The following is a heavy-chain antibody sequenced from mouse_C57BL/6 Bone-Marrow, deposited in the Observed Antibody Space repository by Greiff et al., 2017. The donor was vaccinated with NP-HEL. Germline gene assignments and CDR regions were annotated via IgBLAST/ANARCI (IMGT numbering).Heavy chain of an antibody. CDR2: ISYDGSN. Sequence: EVQLQESGPGLVKPSQSLSLTCSVTGYSITSGYYWNWIRQFPGNKLEWMGYISYDGSNNYNPFLKNRISITRDTSKNQVYLKLNSLTTEDTATYYCAREGLLFFAYWGQGTLVTVSA. CDR3: AREGLLFFAY. J-gene: IGHJ3*01. CDR1: GYSITSGYY. D-gene: IGHD2-10*01. V-gene: IGHV3-6*01.